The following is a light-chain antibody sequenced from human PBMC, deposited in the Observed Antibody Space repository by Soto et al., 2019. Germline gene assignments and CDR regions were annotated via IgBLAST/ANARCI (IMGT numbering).Light chain of an antibody. V-gene: IGKV1-5*03. CDR3: LQYNVYPLS. Sequence: DIQMTQSPSTLSASVGDRVTITCRASQNINRWLAWYQQRPGKAPNLLIHKASTLEVGVPSRFSGSASGTEFTLTISSLRPDDFAVYFCLQYNVYPLSFGGGTKVEIK. J-gene: IGKJ4*01. CDR1: QNINRW. CDR2: KAS.